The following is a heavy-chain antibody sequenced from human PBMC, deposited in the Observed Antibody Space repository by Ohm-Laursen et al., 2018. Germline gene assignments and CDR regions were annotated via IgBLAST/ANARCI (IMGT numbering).Heavy chain of an antibody. CDR3: ARGYYDSSGYPWYFDY. Sequence: SLRLSCAASGFTFSSYGMHWVRQAPGKGLEWVAVIWYDGSNKYYADSVKGRFTISRDNSKNALYLQMNSLRAEDTAVYYCARGYYDSSGYPWYFDYWGQGTLVTVSS. CDR2: IWYDGSNK. V-gene: IGHV3-33*01. J-gene: IGHJ4*02. CDR1: GFTFSSYG. D-gene: IGHD3-22*01.